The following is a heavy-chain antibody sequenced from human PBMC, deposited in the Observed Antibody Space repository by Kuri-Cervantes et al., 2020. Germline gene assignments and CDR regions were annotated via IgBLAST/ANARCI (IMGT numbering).Heavy chain of an antibody. Sequence: GESLKISCAASGFTFSSYEMNWVRQAPGKGLEWVPYISSSGSTIYYADSVKGRFTISRDNSKNTLYLQMNSLRAEDTAVYYCAKDFRPMTAGTRGAFDIWGQGTMVTVSS. CDR2: ISSSGSTI. V-gene: IGHV3-48*03. CDR1: GFTFSSYE. J-gene: IGHJ3*02. D-gene: IGHD6-13*01. CDR3: AKDFRPMTAGTRGAFDI.